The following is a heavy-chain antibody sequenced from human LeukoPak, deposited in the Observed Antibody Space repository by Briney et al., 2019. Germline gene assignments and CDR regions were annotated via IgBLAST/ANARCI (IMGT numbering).Heavy chain of an antibody. CDR1: GFTFSSYG. D-gene: IGHD3-22*01. J-gene: IGHJ3*02. CDR3: AKVKYDSQRGAFDI. Sequence: GGSLTLSCAASGFTFSSYGMHWVRQAPGKGLEWVAFIRYDGSNKYYADSVKGRFTISRDNSKNTLYLQMNSLRAEDTAVYYCAKVKYDSQRGAFDIWGQGTMVTVSS. V-gene: IGHV3-30*02. CDR2: IRYDGSNK.